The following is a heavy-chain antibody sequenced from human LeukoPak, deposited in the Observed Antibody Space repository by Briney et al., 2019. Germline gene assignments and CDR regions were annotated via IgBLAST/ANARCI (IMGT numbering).Heavy chain of an antibody. CDR1: GGSISYYY. J-gene: IGHJ1*01. CDR2: IYYSGNT. CDR3: ARRDYAGSIQH. V-gene: IGHV4-59*08. D-gene: IGHD4-17*01. Sequence: KSSVTLSLTCTVSGGSISYYYWTWIRQPPGKGLEWIGYIYYSGNTNYNPSFKSRVTISMDTSKNQFSLRLSSVTAADTAIYYCARRDYAGSIQHWGQGTLVTVSS.